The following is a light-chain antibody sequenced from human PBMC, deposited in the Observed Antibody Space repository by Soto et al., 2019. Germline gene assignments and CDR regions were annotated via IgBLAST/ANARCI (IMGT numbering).Light chain of an antibody. J-gene: IGLJ1*01. CDR3: QSYDSSLRGRYV. CDR2: GNS. Sequence: QSVLTQPPSVSGAPGQRVTISCTGSSSNIGAGYDVHWYQQLPGTAPKLLIYGNSNRPSGVPDRFSGSKSGTSASLAITGLQAEDEAGYYCQSYDSSLRGRYVFGTGTKVTVL. V-gene: IGLV1-40*01. CDR1: SSNIGAGYD.